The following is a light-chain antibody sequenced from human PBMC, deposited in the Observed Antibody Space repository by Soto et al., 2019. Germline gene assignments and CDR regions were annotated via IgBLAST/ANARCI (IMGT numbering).Light chain of an antibody. CDR3: CSYAGSSLYV. J-gene: IGLJ1*01. Sequence: QSALTQPASVSGSPGQSITISCTGTSSDVGNYNLVSWYQQHPGKAPKLMIYEGSKRPSGVSNRFSGSKSGNTASLTISGLQAEDEADYYCCSYAGSSLYVFGTGTKVTVI. V-gene: IGLV2-23*01. CDR1: SSDVGNYNL. CDR2: EGS.